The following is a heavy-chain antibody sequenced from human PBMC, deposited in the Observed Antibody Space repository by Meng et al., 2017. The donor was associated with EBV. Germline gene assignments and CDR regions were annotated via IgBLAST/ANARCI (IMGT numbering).Heavy chain of an antibody. CDR3: AHSRVGATEFDY. Sequence: QIHLKGSGPTPVKPTQTLPLTCTFSGFSLSTSGVGVGWIRQPPGKALEWLALIYWDDDKRYSPSLKSRLTITKDTSKNQVVLTMTNMDPVDTATYYCAHSRVGATEFDYWGQGTLVTVSS. CDR1: GFSLSTSGVG. J-gene: IGHJ4*02. CDR2: IYWDDDK. V-gene: IGHV2-5*02. D-gene: IGHD1-26*01.